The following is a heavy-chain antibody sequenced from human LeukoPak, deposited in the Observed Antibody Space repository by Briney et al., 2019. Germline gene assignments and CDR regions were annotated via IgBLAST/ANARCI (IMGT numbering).Heavy chain of an antibody. CDR3: ARRMIADDY. J-gene: IGHJ4*02. D-gene: IGHD3-22*01. CDR1: GGSFSGYY. Sequence: PSETLSLTCAVYGGSFSGYYWSWIRQPPGKGLEWIGEINHSGSTNYNPSLKSRVTISVDTSKNQFSLKLSSVTAADTAAYYCARRMIADDYWGQGTLVTVSS. CDR2: INHSGST. V-gene: IGHV4-34*01.